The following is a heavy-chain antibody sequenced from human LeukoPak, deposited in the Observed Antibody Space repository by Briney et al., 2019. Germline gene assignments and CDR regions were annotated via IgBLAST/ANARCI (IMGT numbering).Heavy chain of an antibody. J-gene: IGHJ4*02. CDR1: GGSISSSNW. D-gene: IGHD2-21*02. CDR2: IYHSGST. Sequence: SETLSLTCAVSGGSISSSNWWSWVRQPPGKGLEWIGEIYHSGSTNYNPSLKSRVTISVDTSKNQFSLKLSSVTAADTAVYYCARDGGDHIDYWGQGTLVTVSS. V-gene: IGHV4-4*02. CDR3: ARDGGDHIDY.